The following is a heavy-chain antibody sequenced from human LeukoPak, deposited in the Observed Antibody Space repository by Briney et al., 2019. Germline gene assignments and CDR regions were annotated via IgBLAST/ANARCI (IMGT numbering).Heavy chain of an antibody. D-gene: IGHD3-3*01. V-gene: IGHV4-39*07. Sequence: PSETLSLTCTVSGGSISSSSYYWGWIRQPPGKGLEWIGSIYYSGSTYYNPSLKSRVTISVDTSKNQFSLKLSSVTAADTAVYYCARDGSFTIFGVVSLSNMDVWGKGTTVTVSS. CDR3: ARDGSFTIFGVVSLSNMDV. CDR2: IYYSGST. CDR1: GGSISSSSYY. J-gene: IGHJ6*03.